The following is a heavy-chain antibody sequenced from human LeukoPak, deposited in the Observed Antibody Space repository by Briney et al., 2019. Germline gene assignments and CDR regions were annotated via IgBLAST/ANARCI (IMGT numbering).Heavy chain of an antibody. J-gene: IGHJ4*02. Sequence: GGSLRLSCAASGFTFDDYGMSWVRQAPGKGLEWVSGINCNGGSTGYADSVKGRFTISRDNAKNSLYLQMNSLRAEDTALYYCAFYSYGYRDFDYWGQGTLVTVSS. V-gene: IGHV3-20*04. CDR1: GFTFDDYG. CDR3: AFYSYGYRDFDY. CDR2: INCNGGST. D-gene: IGHD5-18*01.